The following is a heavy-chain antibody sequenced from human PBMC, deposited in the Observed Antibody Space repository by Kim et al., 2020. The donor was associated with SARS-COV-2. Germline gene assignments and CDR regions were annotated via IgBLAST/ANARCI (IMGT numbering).Heavy chain of an antibody. Sequence: SETLSLTCAVYGGSFSGYYWSWIRQPPGKGLEWIGEINHSGSTNYNPSLKSRVTISVDTSKNQFSLKLSSVTAADTAVYYCAREGYSSSWYREYFQHWGQGTLVTVSS. D-gene: IGHD6-13*01. CDR1: GGSFSGYY. CDR3: AREGYSSSWYREYFQH. J-gene: IGHJ1*01. CDR2: INHSGST. V-gene: IGHV4-34*01.